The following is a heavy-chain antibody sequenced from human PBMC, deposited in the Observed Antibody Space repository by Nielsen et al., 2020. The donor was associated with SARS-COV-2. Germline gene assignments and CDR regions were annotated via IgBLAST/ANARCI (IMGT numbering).Heavy chain of an antibody. V-gene: IGHV3-23*01. J-gene: IGHJ1*01. Sequence: WIRQPPGKGLGWVSAISGSGGSTYYADSVKGRFTISRDNSKNTLYLQMNSLRAEDTAVYYCAKDPDYYDSSGYYYEQYFQHWGQGTLVTVSS. CDR3: AKDPDYYDSSGYYYEQYFQH. D-gene: IGHD3-22*01. CDR2: ISGSGGST.